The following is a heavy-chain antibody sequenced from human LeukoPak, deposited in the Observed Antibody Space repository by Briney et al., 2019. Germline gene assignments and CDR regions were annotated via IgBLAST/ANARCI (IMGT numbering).Heavy chain of an antibody. V-gene: IGHV1-18*01. Sequence: ASMKVSCKASGYTFTSYGISWVRQAPGQGLEWMGWISAYNGNTNYAQKLQGRVTMTTDTSTSTAYMELRSLRSDDTAVYYCARDNDSRDPPHFDYWGQGTLVTVSS. CDR3: ARDNDSRDPPHFDY. CDR1: GYTFTSYG. J-gene: IGHJ4*02. D-gene: IGHD3-16*01. CDR2: ISAYNGNT.